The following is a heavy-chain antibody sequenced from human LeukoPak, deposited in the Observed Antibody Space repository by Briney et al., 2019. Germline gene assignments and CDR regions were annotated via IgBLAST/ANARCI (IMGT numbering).Heavy chain of an antibody. V-gene: IGHV1-46*01. CDR2: INPSGGST. J-gene: IGHJ3*02. CDR1: GYTFTSYY. D-gene: IGHD5-24*01. Sequence: ASVKVSCKASGYTFTSYYMHWVRQAPGQGLEWMGIINPSGGSTSYAQKFQGRVTMTRDMSTSTVYMELSSLRSEDTAVYYCARVFRDGYNYDAFDIWGQRTMVTVSS. CDR3: ARVFRDGYNYDAFDI.